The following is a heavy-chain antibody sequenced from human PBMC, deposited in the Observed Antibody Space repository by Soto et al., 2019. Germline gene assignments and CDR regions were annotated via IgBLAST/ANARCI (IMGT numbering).Heavy chain of an antibody. CDR2: INPSGGST. J-gene: IGHJ4*02. Sequence: QVQLVQSGAEVKKPGASVKVSCKASGYTFTSYYMHWVRQAPGQGLEWMGIINPSGGSTSYAQKFQGRVTMTRDTSTSTVYMELSSLRSEDTAVYYCARVGYCSSTSCYTRRSFDYWGQGTLVTVSS. CDR1: GYTFTSYY. V-gene: IGHV1-46*01. D-gene: IGHD2-2*02. CDR3: ARVGYCSSTSCYTRRSFDY.